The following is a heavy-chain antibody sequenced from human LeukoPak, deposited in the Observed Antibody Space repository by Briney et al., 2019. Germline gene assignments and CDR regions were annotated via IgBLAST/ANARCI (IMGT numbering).Heavy chain of an antibody. D-gene: IGHD3-3*01. CDR3: ARRDYDFWSGYYKPRNWFDP. CDR1: GGSFSGYY. CDR2: INHSGST. J-gene: IGHJ5*02. V-gene: IGHV4-34*01. Sequence: SETLSLTCAVYGGSFSGYYWSWIRQPPGKGLEWIGEINHSGSTNYNPSLKSRVTISVDTSKNQFSLKLSSVTAADTAVYYCARRDYDFWSGYYKPRNWFDPWGQGTLVTVSS.